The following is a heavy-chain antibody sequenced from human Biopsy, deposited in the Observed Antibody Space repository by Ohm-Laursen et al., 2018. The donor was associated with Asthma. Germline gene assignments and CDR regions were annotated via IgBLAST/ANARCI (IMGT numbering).Heavy chain of an antibody. J-gene: IGHJ4*02. D-gene: IGHD1-26*01. CDR2: IIPVFGTS. CDR1: GGTFSRYA. V-gene: IGHV1-69*13. CDR3: ARAGALIVGATMGY. Sequence: SVKVSCKASGGTFSRYAISWVRQAPGQGLEWMGGIIPVFGTSNYAQKFQGRVTFTADGSTSSAYMELSSLTSEDSAVYYCARAGALIVGATMGYWGQGTLVTVSS.